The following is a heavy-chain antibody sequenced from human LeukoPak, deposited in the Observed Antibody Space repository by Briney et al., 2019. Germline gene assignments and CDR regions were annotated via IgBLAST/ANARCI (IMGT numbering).Heavy chain of an antibody. CDR3: ARTLSFSGSLDDY. CDR2: INHSGST. D-gene: IGHD1-26*01. J-gene: IGHJ4*02. Sequence: PSETLSLTCAVYGGSFSGYYWSWIRQPRGKGLEWIGEINHSGSTNYNPSLKSRVTISVDTSKNQFSLKLSSVTAADTAVYYCARTLSFSGSLDDYWGQGTLVTVSS. V-gene: IGHV4-34*01. CDR1: GGSFSGYY.